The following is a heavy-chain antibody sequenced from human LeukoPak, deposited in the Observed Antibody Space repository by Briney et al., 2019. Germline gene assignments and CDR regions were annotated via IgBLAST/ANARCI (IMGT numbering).Heavy chain of an antibody. CDR3: ARDAGGSWFGDILYYYYMDV. D-gene: IGHD3-10*01. V-gene: IGHV4-39*07. J-gene: IGHJ6*03. CDR1: GGSVSSSSYY. CDR2: IYYSGST. Sequence: SETLSLTCTVSGGSVSSSSYYWGWIRQPPGKGLEWIGSIYYSGSTYYNPSLKSRVSISVDTSKNQFSLKLSSVTAADTAVYYCARDAGGSWFGDILYYYYMDVWGKGTTVTISS.